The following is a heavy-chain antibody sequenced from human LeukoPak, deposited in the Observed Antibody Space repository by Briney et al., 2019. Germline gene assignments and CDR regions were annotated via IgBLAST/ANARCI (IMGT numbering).Heavy chain of an antibody. V-gene: IGHV3-9*01. CDR2: ISWYSGSI. CDR3: AKDIAYYYDSSGPEFDY. J-gene: IGHJ4*02. D-gene: IGHD3-22*01. CDR1: GFTFDDYA. Sequence: PGGSLRLSCAASGFTFDDYAMHWVRQAPGKGLEWVSGISWYSGSIGYADPVKGRFTIYRDNAKNSLSLQMNSLRAEDTALYYCAKDIAYYYDSSGPEFDYWGQGTLVTVSS.